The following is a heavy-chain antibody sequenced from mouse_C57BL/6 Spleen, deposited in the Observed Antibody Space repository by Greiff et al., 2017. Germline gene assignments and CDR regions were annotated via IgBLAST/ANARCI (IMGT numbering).Heavy chain of an antibody. CDR2: IPPNSGST. Sequence: VQLQQPGAELVKPGASVKLSCKASGYTFTSYWMHWVKQRPGQGLEWIGMIPPNSGSTNYTEKFKSKATLTVDKSSSTAYMQISSLTSEDSAVYYCASNHDYDVYYFDYWGQGTTLTVSS. CDR1: GYTFTSYW. J-gene: IGHJ2*01. V-gene: IGHV1-64*01. CDR3: ASNHDYDVYYFDY. D-gene: IGHD2-4*01.